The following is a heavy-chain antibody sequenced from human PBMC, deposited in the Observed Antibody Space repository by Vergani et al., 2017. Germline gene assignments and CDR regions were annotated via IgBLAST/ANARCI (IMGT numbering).Heavy chain of an antibody. Sequence: QVQLVESGGGVVQPGRSLRLSCAASGLTFSRYGMHWVRQAPGKGMEWVTVIANDGGDKKYAASVKGRFTVSRDNSKNTLYLQMNSLRAEDTAVNYCAKDAQMGGAVYYFDYWGQGTLVTVSS. V-gene: IGHV3-30*18. CDR3: AKDAQMGGAVYYFDY. CDR1: GLTFSRYG. D-gene: IGHD1-26*01. CDR2: IANDGGDK. J-gene: IGHJ4*02.